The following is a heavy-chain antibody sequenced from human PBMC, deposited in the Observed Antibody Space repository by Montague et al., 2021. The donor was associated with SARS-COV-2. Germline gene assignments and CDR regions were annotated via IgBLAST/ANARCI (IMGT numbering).Heavy chain of an antibody. Sequence: SETLSLTCTVSGASVSSSDWGWIRQSPGKGLEWIGYFYSVGSTDYNPSLKSRVTISRDTSKNQFSLKVRSVTAADTAIYYCERETMTADAFDIWGQGTTVTVSS. V-gene: IGHV4-59*02. D-gene: IGHD1-14*01. J-gene: IGHJ3*02. CDR3: ERETMTADAFDI. CDR2: FYSVGST. CDR1: GASVSSSD.